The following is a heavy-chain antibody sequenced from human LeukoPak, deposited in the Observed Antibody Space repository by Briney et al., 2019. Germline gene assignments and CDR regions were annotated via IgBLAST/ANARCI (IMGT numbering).Heavy chain of an antibody. D-gene: IGHD5-12*01. J-gene: IGHJ3*02. CDR1: GGSFSGYY. CDR3: ARGDIVATFGAFDI. Sequence: PSETLSLTCEVYGGSFSGYYWTWICQPPGKGLEWIGEINHSGSTNYNPSLKSRVTISVDTSKNQFSLKLSSVTAADTAVYYCARGDIVATFGAFDIWGQGTMVTVSS. CDR2: INHSGST. V-gene: IGHV4-34*01.